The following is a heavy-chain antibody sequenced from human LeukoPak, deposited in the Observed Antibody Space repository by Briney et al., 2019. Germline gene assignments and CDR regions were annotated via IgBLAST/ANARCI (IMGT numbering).Heavy chain of an antibody. Sequence: ASVKVSCKASGYTFTSYGISWVRQAPGQGLEWMGWINPNSGGTNYAQKFQGRVTMTRDTSISTAYMELSRLRSDDTAVYYCARGRAARLGATLDYWGQGTLVTVSS. V-gene: IGHV1-2*02. CDR3: ARGRAARLGATLDY. CDR1: GYTFTSYG. J-gene: IGHJ4*02. D-gene: IGHD6-6*01. CDR2: INPNSGGT.